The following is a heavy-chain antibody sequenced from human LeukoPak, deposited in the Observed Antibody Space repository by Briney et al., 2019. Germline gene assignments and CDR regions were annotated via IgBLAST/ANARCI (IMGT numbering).Heavy chain of an antibody. V-gene: IGHV4-4*07. Sequence: PSETLSLTCTVSGGSISSYYWSWIRQPAGKGLEWIGRIYTSGSTNYNPSLKSRVTMSVGTSKNQFSLKLSSVTAADTAVYYCASHPPTYSTYTYWGQGTLVTVSS. CDR1: GGSISSYY. CDR2: IYTSGST. J-gene: IGHJ4*02. CDR3: ASHPPTYSTYTY. D-gene: IGHD1-26*01.